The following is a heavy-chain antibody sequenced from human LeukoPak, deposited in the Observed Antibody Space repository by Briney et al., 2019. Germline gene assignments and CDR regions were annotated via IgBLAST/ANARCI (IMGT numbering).Heavy chain of an antibody. CDR1: GFTFSSYA. CDR3: AKVMQQLVLSEYFQH. Sequence: GRSLRLSCAASGFTFSSYAMHWVRQAPGKGLEWVAVISYDGSNKYYADSVKGRFTISRDNSKNTLYLQMNSLRAEDTAVYYCAKVMQQLVLSEYFQHWGQGTLVTVSS. CDR2: ISYDGSNK. J-gene: IGHJ1*01. V-gene: IGHV3-30-3*01. D-gene: IGHD6-13*01.